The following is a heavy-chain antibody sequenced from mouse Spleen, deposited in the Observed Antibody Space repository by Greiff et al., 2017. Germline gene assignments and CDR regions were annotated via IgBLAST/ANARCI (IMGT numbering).Heavy chain of an antibody. D-gene: IGHD5-1*01. CDR3: ARKGVSSTFDY. Sequence: EVKVVESGGGLVKPGGSLKLSCAASGFTFSSYAMSWVRQTPEKRLEWVATISSGGSYTYYPDSVKGRFTISRDNAKNTLYLQMSSLRSEDTAMYYCARKGVSSTFDYWGQGTTLTVSS. CDR2: ISSGGSYT. J-gene: IGHJ2*01. CDR1: GFTFSSYA. V-gene: IGHV5-9-1*01.